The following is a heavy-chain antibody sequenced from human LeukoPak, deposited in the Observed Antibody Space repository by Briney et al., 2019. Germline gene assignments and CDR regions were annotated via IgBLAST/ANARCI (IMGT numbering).Heavy chain of an antibody. CDR2: ISSSSSYI. V-gene: IGHV3-21*01. CDR3: ARDKGGYEPIDY. CDR1: AFTFSSYS. J-gene: IGHJ4*02. D-gene: IGHD5-12*01. Sequence: GGSLRLSCAASAFTFSSYSMNWVRQAPGKGLEWVSSISSSSSYIYYADSVKGRFTISRDNAKNSLYLQMNSLRAEDTAVYYCARDKGGYEPIDYWGQGTLVTVSS.